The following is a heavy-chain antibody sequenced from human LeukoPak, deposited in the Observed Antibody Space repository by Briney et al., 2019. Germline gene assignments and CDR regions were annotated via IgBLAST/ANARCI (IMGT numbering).Heavy chain of an antibody. CDR2: IYTSGST. CDR1: GGSITSGSYS. D-gene: IGHD6-6*01. Sequence: SETLSLTCTVSGGSITSGSYSWTWIRQPAGKGLEWIGRIYTSGSTSYNSSLRSRVTISIDTSKNQFSLKLTSVTATDTAVYYCARGVSSSSPFDYWGQGTLVTVSS. CDR3: ARGVSSSSPFDY. J-gene: IGHJ4*02. V-gene: IGHV4-61*02.